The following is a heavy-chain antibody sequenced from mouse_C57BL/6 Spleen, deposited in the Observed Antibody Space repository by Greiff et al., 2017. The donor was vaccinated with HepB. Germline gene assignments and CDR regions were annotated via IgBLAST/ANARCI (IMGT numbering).Heavy chain of an antibody. CDR1: GFTFSDYY. J-gene: IGHJ2*01. V-gene: IGHV5-12*01. D-gene: IGHD1-1*01. CDR2: ISNGGGST. Sequence: EVKLVESGGGLVQPGGSLKLSCAASGFTFSDYYMYWVRQTPEKRLEWVAYISNGGGSTYYPDTVKGRFTISRDNAKNTLYLQMSRLKSEDTAMYYCARQGGYGPYFDYWGQGTTLTVSS. CDR3: ARQGGYGPYFDY.